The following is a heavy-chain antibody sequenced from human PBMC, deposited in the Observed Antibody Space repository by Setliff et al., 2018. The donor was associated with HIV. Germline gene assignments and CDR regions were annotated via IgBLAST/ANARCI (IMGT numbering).Heavy chain of an antibody. CDR1: GGSLSSSYY. V-gene: IGHV4-39*01. CDR3: ARHTAPYSSGFYSVAAWFDP. D-gene: IGHD6-19*01. CDR2: IYYSGTA. J-gene: IGHJ5*02. Sequence: SETLSLTCSVSGGSLSSSYYWAWIRQSPGKGLEWIGTIYYSGTAYYSPSLNGRVTISVDTSNNQFSLSLTTVTAADTAVYHCARHTAPYSSGFYSVAAWFDPWGQGTLVTVSS.